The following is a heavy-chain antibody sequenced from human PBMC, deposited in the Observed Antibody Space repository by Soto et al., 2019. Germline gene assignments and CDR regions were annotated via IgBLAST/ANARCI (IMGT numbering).Heavy chain of an antibody. V-gene: IGHV4-31*03. CDR1: GGSISSGGYY. Sequence: SETLSLTCTVSGGSISSGGYYWSWIRQHPGKGLEWIGYIYYSGSTYYNPSLKSRVTISVDTSKNQFSLKLSSVTAADTAVYYCAKDEGYYDYIWGSYRAPDAIDIWGQGTMVTVSS. D-gene: IGHD3-16*02. J-gene: IGHJ3*02. CDR3: AKDEGYYDYIWGSYRAPDAIDI. CDR2: IYYSGST.